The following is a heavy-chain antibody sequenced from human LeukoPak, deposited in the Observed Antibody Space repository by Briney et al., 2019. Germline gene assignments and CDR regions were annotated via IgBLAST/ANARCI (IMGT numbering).Heavy chain of an antibody. D-gene: IGHD3-16*02. CDR2: IYYSGST. CDR3: ARVYDYVWGSYRGYYFDY. V-gene: IGHV4-59*01. CDR1: GGSISSYY. J-gene: IGHJ4*02. Sequence: PSETLSLTCTVSGGSISSYYWSWIRQPPGKGLEWIGYIYYSGSTNYNPSLKSRVTISVDTSKNQFSLKLSSVTAADTAVYYCARVYDYVWGSYRGYYFDYWGQGTLVTVSS.